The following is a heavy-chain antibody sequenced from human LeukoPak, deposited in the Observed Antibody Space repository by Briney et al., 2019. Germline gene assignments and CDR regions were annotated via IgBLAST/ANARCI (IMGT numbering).Heavy chain of an antibody. J-gene: IGHJ1*01. CDR2: ITWNRDNI. Sequence: PGGSLRLSCAASRFTFDDYAMHWVRQAPGKGLEWVTGITWNRDNIGYGDSVKGRFTISRDNAKNSLYLQMNSLRAEDTAVYYCATYSSLNRREFQYWGQGTLLTVSS. V-gene: IGHV3-9*01. D-gene: IGHD3-22*01. CDR1: RFTFDDYA. CDR3: ATYSSLNRREFQY.